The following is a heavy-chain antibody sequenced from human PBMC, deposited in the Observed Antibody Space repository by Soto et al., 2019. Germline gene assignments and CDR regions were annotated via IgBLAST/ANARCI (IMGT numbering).Heavy chain of an antibody. Sequence: EVQLLEPGGGLAQPGGSLRLSCAVSGITFTNYAMGWVRQAPGKGLEWVSGISGNVGITTHYADSVKGRFTISRDNSKNILFLQMNSLRAEDTAVYYCAKHRGFVAGPFDSWGQGTLVIVSS. J-gene: IGHJ4*02. D-gene: IGHD6-19*01. CDR2: ISGNVGITT. V-gene: IGHV3-23*01. CDR1: GITFTNYA. CDR3: AKHRGFVAGPFDS.